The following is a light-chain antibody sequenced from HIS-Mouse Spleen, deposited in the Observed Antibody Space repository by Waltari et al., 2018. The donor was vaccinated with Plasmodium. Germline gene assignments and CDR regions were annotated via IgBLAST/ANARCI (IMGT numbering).Light chain of an antibody. CDR3: CSYAGSYTYV. CDR1: SSDVGGYNY. CDR2: DVS. Sequence: QSALTQPRSVSGSPGQSVTISCTGTSSDVGGYNYVSWYQQHPGKAPKLMIYDVSNRPSGVPDRFSGSSAGNTASLTISGLQAEDEADYYCCSYAGSYTYVFGTGTKVTVL. J-gene: IGLJ1*01. V-gene: IGLV2-11*01.